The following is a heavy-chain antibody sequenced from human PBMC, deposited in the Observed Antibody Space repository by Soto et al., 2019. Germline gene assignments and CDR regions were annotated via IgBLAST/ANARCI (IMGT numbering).Heavy chain of an antibody. CDR3: AARFDY. CDR2: IYYSGNT. Sequence: SETLSLTCTFSGFSISNTNYHWGWIRQPPGKGLEWIGSIYYSGNTYYNPSLKSRVTISVDTSKNQFSLKLSSVTAADTAVYYCAARFDYWGQGTLVTVSS. V-gene: IGHV4-39*01. CDR1: GFSISNTNYH. J-gene: IGHJ4*02.